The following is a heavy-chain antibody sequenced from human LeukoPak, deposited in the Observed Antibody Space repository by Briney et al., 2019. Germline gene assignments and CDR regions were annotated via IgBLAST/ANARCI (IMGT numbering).Heavy chain of an antibody. CDR1: GGSISSSSYY. V-gene: IGHV4-39*07. CDR2: IYYSGST. D-gene: IGHD4-17*01. Sequence: SETLSLTCTVSGGSISSSSYYWGWIRQPPGKRLEWIGSIYYSGSTFYNPSLKSRVTISIDTSKNQFSLKLSSVTAADTAVYYCARRAGEYSHPYDYWGQGTLVTVSS. CDR3: ARRAGEYSHPYDY. J-gene: IGHJ4*02.